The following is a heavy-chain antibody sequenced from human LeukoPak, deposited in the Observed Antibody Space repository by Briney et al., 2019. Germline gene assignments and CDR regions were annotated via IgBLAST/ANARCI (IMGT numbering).Heavy chain of an antibody. CDR3: ASLGPTPVVTRTIDY. D-gene: IGHD4-23*01. Sequence: GGSLRLSCAASGFTVSSNYMSWVRQAPGKGLEGASVIYSGGSTYYADSVKGRFTISRDNSKNTLHLQMNSLRAEDTAVYYCASLGPTPVVTRTIDYWGQGTLVTVSS. CDR1: GFTVSSNY. CDR2: IYSGGST. V-gene: IGHV3-66*01. J-gene: IGHJ4*02.